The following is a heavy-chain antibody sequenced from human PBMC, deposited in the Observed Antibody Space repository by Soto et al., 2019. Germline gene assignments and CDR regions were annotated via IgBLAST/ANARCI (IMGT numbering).Heavy chain of an antibody. CDR2: IYQSGVT. D-gene: IGHD6-19*01. V-gene: IGHV4-30-2*01. CDR1: GDSYSISTYS. CDR3: AGMPYTSGLRFDP. J-gene: IGHJ5*02. Sequence: LSLTCNMSGDSYSISTYSWSWIRQPPGKALQWIGFIYQSGVTSYNPSLASRVSISLDRSNNQCSLKLKSVTAADTAVYFCAGMPYTSGLRFDPWGPGTLVTVS.